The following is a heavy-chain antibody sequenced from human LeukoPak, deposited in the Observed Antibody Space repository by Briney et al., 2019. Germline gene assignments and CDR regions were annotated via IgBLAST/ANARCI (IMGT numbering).Heavy chain of an antibody. CDR3: AREIHESRGYSADY. Sequence: PGGSLRLSCAASGFTFSNCAMSWVRQAPGKGLDWVSAISGNGGSTYYADSVKGRFTISRDNSKNTLYLQMNSLRPEDTAVYYCAREIHESRGYSADYWGQGTLVTVSS. J-gene: IGHJ4*02. D-gene: IGHD3-22*01. V-gene: IGHV3-23*01. CDR2: ISGNGGST. CDR1: GFTFSNCA.